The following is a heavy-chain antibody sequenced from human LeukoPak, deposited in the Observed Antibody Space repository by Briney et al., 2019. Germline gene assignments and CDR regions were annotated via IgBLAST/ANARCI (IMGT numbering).Heavy chain of an antibody. V-gene: IGHV3-23*01. J-gene: IGHJ4*02. D-gene: IGHD1-26*01. Sequence: GSLRLSWAASGFTCSSYAMSWGRQAPGKGLEWVSAISGSGGSTYYAHSVKGRFTISRDNSKNTLYLQMNSLRAEDTAVYYCAKGGGSYYGVTDYFDYWGQGTLVTVSS. CDR1: GFTCSSYA. CDR2: ISGSGGST. CDR3: AKGGGSYYGVTDYFDY.